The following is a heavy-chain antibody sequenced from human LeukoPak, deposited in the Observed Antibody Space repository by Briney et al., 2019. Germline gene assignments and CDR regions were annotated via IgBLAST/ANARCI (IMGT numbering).Heavy chain of an antibody. D-gene: IGHD3-22*01. Sequence: SETLSLTCTVSGGSISSYYWSWIRQPPGKGLEWIGYIYYSGSTNYNPSLKSRVTISVDTSKNQFSLKLSSVTAADTAVYYCARDQVNYYDSSGYYYEYCGMDVWGQGTTVTVSS. CDR2: IYYSGST. CDR1: GGSISSYY. V-gene: IGHV4-59*01. CDR3: ARDQVNYYDSSGYYYEYCGMDV. J-gene: IGHJ6*02.